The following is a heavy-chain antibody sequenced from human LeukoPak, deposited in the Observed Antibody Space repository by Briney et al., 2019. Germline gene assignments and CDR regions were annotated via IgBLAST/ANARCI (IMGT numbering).Heavy chain of an antibody. V-gene: IGHV3-64D*06. Sequence: PGGSLRLSCAASGFSFSSYGFHWVRQAPGKGLEYVSAISGNGGSTYYADSVKGRFTISRDNSKNTLYLQMSSLRAEDTAVYYCVKDRSDILTGPGSNWGQGTLVTVSS. CDR3: VKDRSDILTGPGSN. CDR1: GFSFSSYG. CDR2: ISGNGGST. D-gene: IGHD3-9*01. J-gene: IGHJ4*02.